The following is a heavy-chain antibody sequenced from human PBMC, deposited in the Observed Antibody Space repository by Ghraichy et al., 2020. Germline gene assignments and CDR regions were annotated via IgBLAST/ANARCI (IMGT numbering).Heavy chain of an antibody. CDR1: GGSFSGYY. D-gene: IGHD3-16*02. J-gene: IGHJ4*02. V-gene: IGHV4-34*01. CDR2: INHSGST. Sequence: SETLSLTCAVYGGSFSGYYWSWIRQPPGKGLEWIGEINHSGSTNYNPSLKSGVTISVDTSKNQFPLKLSAVTAADTAVYYCARGVPAMGTMWGVIADAIDYWGQGTLVTVSS. CDR3: ARGVPAMGTMWGVIADAIDY.